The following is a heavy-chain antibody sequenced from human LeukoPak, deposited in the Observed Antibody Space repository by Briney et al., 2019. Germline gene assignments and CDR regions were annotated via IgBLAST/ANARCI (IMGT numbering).Heavy chain of an antibody. CDR2: MYSRGDA. Sequence: GGSLRLSCAASGFTVSDNYMSWVRQAPGKGLEWVSVMYSRGDAYYANSVKCRFTFSRDISKNTLYLQMNGLRTEDTAMYYCARDAPQVPAAGVLASWGQGTLVIVSA. CDR3: ARDAPQVPAAGVLAS. CDR1: GFTVSDNY. D-gene: IGHD6-13*01. J-gene: IGHJ5*02. V-gene: IGHV3-53*01.